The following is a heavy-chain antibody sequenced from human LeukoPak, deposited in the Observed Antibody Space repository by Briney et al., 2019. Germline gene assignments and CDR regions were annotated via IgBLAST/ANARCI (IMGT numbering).Heavy chain of an antibody. CDR2: ISPSGDIT. CDR3: AKSKAVVVPAATVFDY. J-gene: IGHJ4*02. Sequence: GGSLRLSCAASGFIFSSHGMNWVRQAPGKGLEWVSGISPSGDITYYADSVKGRFTISRDNSKNTVYLQMDSLRLEDAAVYYCAKSKAVVVPAATVFDYWGQGTLVTVSS. CDR1: GFIFSSHG. V-gene: IGHV3-23*01. D-gene: IGHD2-2*01.